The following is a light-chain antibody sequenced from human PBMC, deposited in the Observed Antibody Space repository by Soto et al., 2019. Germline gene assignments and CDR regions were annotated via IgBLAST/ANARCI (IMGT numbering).Light chain of an antibody. CDR2: WAS. CDR1: QSVLYSSNNKNY. CDR3: QQYYSTPWT. V-gene: IGKV4-1*01. J-gene: IGKJ1*01. Sequence: DIVMTQSPDSLAVSLGERATINCKSSQSVLYSSNNKNYLAWYQQKPGQPPKVLIYWASTRESGVPDRFSGSGSGTDFTLTISSLQAVDVAVYYCQQYYSTPWTFGQGTKVEIK.